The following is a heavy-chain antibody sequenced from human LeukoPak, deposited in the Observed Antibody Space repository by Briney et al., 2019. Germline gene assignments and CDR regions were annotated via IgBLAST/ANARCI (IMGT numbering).Heavy chain of an antibody. J-gene: IGHJ5*02. CDR2: IIPIFGTA. CDR3: ASGRPYDFWSGSPFDP. Sequence: SVKVSCKASGGTFSSYAISWVRQAPGQGLEWMGGIIPIFGTANYAQKFQGRVTITADESTSTAYMELSSLRSEDMAVYYCASGRPYDFWSGSPFDPWGQGTLVTVSS. CDR1: GGTFSSYA. V-gene: IGHV1-69*13. D-gene: IGHD3-3*01.